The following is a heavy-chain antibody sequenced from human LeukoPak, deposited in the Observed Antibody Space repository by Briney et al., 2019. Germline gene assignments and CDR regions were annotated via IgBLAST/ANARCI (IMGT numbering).Heavy chain of an antibody. V-gene: IGHV4-39*07. CDR3: ARATVWSGYPSAFDI. Sequence: PSETLSLTCTVSGGSISSSSYYWGWIRQPPGKGLEWIGSIYYSGSTYYNPSLKSRVTISVDKSKNQFSLKLSSVTAADTAVYYCARATVWSGYPSAFDIWGQGTMVTVSS. CDR1: GGSISSSSYY. J-gene: IGHJ3*02. D-gene: IGHD3-3*01. CDR2: IYYSGST.